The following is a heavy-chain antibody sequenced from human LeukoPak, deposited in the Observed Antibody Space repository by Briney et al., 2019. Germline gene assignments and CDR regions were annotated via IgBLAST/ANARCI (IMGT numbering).Heavy chain of an antibody. J-gene: IGHJ3*02. CDR1: GASFCSIGYY. Sequence: SETLSLTCAVSGASFCSIGYYWIWIRQPPGKGLEWIGSISYGGHTYYSPSLRSRVTISVDTSNNRFSLQLSSVTAADTAVYYCARQIALAGEWAFDIWGRGRMVTVSS. CDR2: ISYGGHT. V-gene: IGHV4-39*01. CDR3: ARQIALAGEWAFDI. D-gene: IGHD6-19*01.